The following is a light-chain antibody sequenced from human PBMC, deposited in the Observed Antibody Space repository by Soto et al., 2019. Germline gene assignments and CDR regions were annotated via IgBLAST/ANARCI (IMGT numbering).Light chain of an antibody. CDR2: EVT. Sequence: HSALTQPASVSGSPGQSITISCTGTRSDIGSYNDVSWYQQHPGKAPKLMIYEVTKRPSGVSNSFSGSKSGYTASLTISGLQAEDEADYYCCSYAGSSTWVFGGGTKLTVL. V-gene: IGLV2-23*02. CDR1: RSDIGSYND. CDR3: CSYAGSSTWV. J-gene: IGLJ3*02.